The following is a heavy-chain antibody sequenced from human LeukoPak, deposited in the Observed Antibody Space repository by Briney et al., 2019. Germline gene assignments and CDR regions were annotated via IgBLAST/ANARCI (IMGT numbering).Heavy chain of an antibody. D-gene: IGHD6-13*01. CDR3: AKDIAAAGTSGGYMDV. Sequence: GRSLRLSCAASGFTFDDYAMHWVRQAPGKGLEWVSGINWNGGNIGYADSVKGRFTISRDNAKNSLYLQMNSLRAEDTALYHCAKDIAAAGTSGGYMDVWGKGTTVTISS. CDR2: INWNGGNI. CDR1: GFTFDDYA. J-gene: IGHJ6*03. V-gene: IGHV3-9*01.